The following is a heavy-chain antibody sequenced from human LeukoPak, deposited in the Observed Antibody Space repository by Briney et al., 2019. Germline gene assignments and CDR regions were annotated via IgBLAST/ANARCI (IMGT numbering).Heavy chain of an antibody. CDR3: AKERTYSYGYRNDY. J-gene: IGHJ4*02. Sequence: GGSLRLSCAASGFTFSSYGMHWVRQAPGKGLEGVEVISYDGSNKYYADSVKGRFTISRDNSKNTLYLQMNSLRAEDTAVYYCAKERTYSYGYRNDYWGQGTLVTVSS. V-gene: IGHV3-30*18. CDR2: ISYDGSNK. D-gene: IGHD5-18*01. CDR1: GFTFSSYG.